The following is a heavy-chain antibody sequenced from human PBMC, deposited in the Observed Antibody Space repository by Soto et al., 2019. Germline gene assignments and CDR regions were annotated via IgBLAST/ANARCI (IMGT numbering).Heavy chain of an antibody. Sequence: PGESLKISCAASGFSFSNHWIGWVRQMPGKGLEWVGIIYPGDSNTRYSPSFQGQVTISADKSISTAYLQWSSLKASHTAIYYCARSRSRELTFDYWGQGTLVTVSS. V-gene: IGHV5-51*01. CDR1: GFSFSNHW. J-gene: IGHJ4*02. CDR2: IYPGDSNT. CDR3: ARSRSRELTFDY. D-gene: IGHD1-7*01.